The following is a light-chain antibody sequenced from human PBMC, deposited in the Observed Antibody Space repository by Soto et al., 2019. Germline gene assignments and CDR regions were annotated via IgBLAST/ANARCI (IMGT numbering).Light chain of an antibody. CDR3: QQYTNWPYT. V-gene: IGKV3-15*01. CDR1: QSVNNN. J-gene: IGKJ2*01. Sequence: EIVMTQSPATLSVSPGERATLSCRASQSVNNNLAWYQQKPGQAPSLLIYGASTRATGIPARFSGSGSGTEFTLTSSGLQSEDFAVYYCQQYTNWPYTFGQGTKLEIK. CDR2: GAS.